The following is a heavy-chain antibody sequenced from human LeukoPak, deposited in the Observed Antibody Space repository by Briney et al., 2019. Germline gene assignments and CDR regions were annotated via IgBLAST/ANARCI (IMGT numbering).Heavy chain of an antibody. CDR2: IYPGDSDT. J-gene: IGHJ4*02. Sequence: GESLKISCRGSGYSFTTYWIGWVRQMPGKGLEWMGMIYPGDSDTRYSPSFQGQITISVDKSISIAYLQWSSLKASDTAMYYCARLLQGVAGTWGYWGQGTLVTV. CDR1: GYSFTTYW. V-gene: IGHV5-51*01. D-gene: IGHD6-19*01. CDR3: ARLLQGVAGTWGY.